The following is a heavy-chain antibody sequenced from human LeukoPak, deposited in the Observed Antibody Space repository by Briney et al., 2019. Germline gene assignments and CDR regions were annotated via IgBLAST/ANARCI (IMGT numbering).Heavy chain of an antibody. J-gene: IGHJ4*02. CDR2: IRSDGSNE. Sequence: GGSLRLSCAASGFTFSSYAMSWVRQAPGKGLEWVAFIRSDGSNEYYSDSVKGRFTISRDNSKNTLYLQMNSLRAEDTAVYYCAKDANSGWSDFDYWGQGTLVTVSS. D-gene: IGHD6-19*01. CDR3: AKDANSGWSDFDY. V-gene: IGHV3-30*02. CDR1: GFTFSSYA.